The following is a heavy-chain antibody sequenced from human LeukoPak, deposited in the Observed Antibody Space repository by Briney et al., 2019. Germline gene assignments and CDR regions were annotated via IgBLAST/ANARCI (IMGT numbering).Heavy chain of an antibody. D-gene: IGHD3-22*01. Sequence: GGSLRLSCAASGFTFSSHGIHWVRQAPGKGLEWVAIIWYDGSKKYYADSVKGRFTISRDNSKNTLYLQMNSLRAEDTAVYYCAKDLVTYYYDSSGYPFDYWGQGTLVTVSS. CDR1: GFTFSSHG. V-gene: IGHV3-33*06. CDR2: IWYDGSKK. J-gene: IGHJ4*02. CDR3: AKDLVTYYYDSSGYPFDY.